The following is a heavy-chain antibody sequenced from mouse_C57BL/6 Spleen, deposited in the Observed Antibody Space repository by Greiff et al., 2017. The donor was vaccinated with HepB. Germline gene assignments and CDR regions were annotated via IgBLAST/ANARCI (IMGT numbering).Heavy chain of an antibody. CDR2: INYDGSST. Sequence: EVQWVESEGGLVQPGSSMKLSCTASGFTFSDYYMAWVRQVPEKGLEWVANINYDGSSTYYLDSLKSRFIISRDNAKNILYLQMSSLKSEDTATYYCARSGSDYWYFDVWGTGTTVTVSS. CDR3: ARSGSDYWYFDV. J-gene: IGHJ1*03. V-gene: IGHV5-16*01. CDR1: GFTFSDYY. D-gene: IGHD2-2*01.